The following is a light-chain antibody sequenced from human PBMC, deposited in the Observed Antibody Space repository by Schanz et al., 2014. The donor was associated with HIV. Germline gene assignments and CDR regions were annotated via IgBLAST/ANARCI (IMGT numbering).Light chain of an antibody. Sequence: QSVLTQPASVSGSPGQSITISCTGTSSDVGGYNYVSWYQQHPDQAPKLLIYDVTYRPSGISNRFSGSKSGYTASLTISGLQAEDEADYYCSSYTTSSTLVFGGGTKLTVL. V-gene: IGLV2-14*01. CDR3: SSYTTSSTLV. CDR1: SSDVGGYNY. CDR2: DVT. J-gene: IGLJ2*01.